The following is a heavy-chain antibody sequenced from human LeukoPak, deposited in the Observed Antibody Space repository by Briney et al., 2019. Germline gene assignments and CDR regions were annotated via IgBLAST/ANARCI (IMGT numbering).Heavy chain of an antibody. D-gene: IGHD4/OR15-4a*01. V-gene: IGHV4-30-2*01. J-gene: IGHJ3*02. CDR3: ARTPGMALSGDAFDI. CDR2: IYHSGST. Sequence: SETLSLTCTVSGGSISSGGYYWSWIRQPPGKGLEWIGYIYHSGSTYYNPSLKSRVTISVDRSKNQFSLKLSSVTAADTAVYYCARTPGMALSGDAFDIWGQGTMVTVSS. CDR1: GGSISSGGYY.